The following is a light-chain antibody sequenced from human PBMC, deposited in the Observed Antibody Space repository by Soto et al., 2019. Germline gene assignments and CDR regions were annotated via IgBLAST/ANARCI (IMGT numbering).Light chain of an antibody. CDR3: QSYDSSNVV. CDR2: EGN. V-gene: IGLV6-57*04. Sequence: FMLTQPHSVSESPGKTVTISCTRSSGSIASNYVQWFQQRPGTAPTVVIYEGNQRPSGVPDRFSGSIDSSSNSASLTISGLKTEDEADYYCQSYDSSNVVFGGGTKLTVL. J-gene: IGLJ2*01. CDR1: SGSIASNY.